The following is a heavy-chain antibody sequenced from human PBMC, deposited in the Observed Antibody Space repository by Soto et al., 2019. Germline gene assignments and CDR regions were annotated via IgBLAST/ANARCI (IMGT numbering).Heavy chain of an antibody. Sequence: ASVKVSCKASGYTFTGYYMHWVRQAPGQGLEWMGWINPNSGGTNYAQKFQGRVTMTRDTSISTAYMELSRLRSDDTAVYYCARGLRLGELSLGDGMDVWGQGTTVTVS. J-gene: IGHJ6*02. CDR1: GYTFTGYY. V-gene: IGHV1-2*02. CDR2: INPNSGGT. D-gene: IGHD3-16*02. CDR3: ARGLRLGELSLGDGMDV.